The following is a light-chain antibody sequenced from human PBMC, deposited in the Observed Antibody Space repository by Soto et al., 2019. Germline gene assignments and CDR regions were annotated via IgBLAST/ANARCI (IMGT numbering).Light chain of an antibody. CDR2: AAS. CDR3: QQSYSAPRT. CDR1: QSISNY. J-gene: IGKJ2*01. V-gene: IGKV1-39*01. Sequence: DIQMTQSPSSLPASVGDRVTITCRASQSISNYLNWYQQKPGKAPKFLIYAASSLQSGVPSRFSGSGSGTDFTLTISSLQPEDFATYYCQQSYSAPRTFGQGTKLEIK.